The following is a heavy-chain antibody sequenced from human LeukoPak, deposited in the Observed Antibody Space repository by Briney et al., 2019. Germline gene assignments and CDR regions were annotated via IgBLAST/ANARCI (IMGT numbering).Heavy chain of an antibody. CDR2: INTNSGGT. J-gene: IGHJ4*02. CDR3: ARDLGPRSSPSCPQDY. V-gene: IGHV1-2*02. Sequence: VASVKVSCKASGYTFTGYYMHWVRQAHGQGHEWMGWINTNSGGTNYAQKDQGRVTMTRDTSISTAYMELSMLISDDTAVYYCARDLGPRSSPSCPQDYWGQGTLVTVSS. CDR1: GYTFTGYY. D-gene: IGHD2-2*01.